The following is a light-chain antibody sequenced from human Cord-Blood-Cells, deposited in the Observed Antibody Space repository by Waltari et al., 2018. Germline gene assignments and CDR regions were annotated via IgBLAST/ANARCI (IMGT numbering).Light chain of an antibody. CDR3: NSRDSSGNHYV. J-gene: IGLJ1*01. CDR2: GKN. V-gene: IGLV3-19*01. Sequence: SSELTQDPAVSVALGQTVRITCQGDSLRSYYASWYQQKPGQAPVLVIYGKNNLPSGIPARFSRSSSGNTASLTITGAQAEDEADYYCNSRDSSGNHYVFGTGTKVTVL. CDR1: SLRSYY.